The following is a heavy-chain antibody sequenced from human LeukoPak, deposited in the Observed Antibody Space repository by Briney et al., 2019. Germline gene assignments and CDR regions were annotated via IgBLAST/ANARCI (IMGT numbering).Heavy chain of an antibody. V-gene: IGHV3-64D*09. J-gene: IGHJ4*01. Sequence: PPGGSLRLSCSASGFTFSTYPMHWVRQAPVKGLQYVSAITNDGGRTLYADSVRGIYTISRDNSRNTLYLHMPSLRPEDTAVYYCVSEGRTASYYLYWGQGTLVTVCS. CDR1: GFTFSTYP. CDR3: VSEGRTASYYLY. D-gene: IGHD1-26*01. CDR2: ITNDGGRT.